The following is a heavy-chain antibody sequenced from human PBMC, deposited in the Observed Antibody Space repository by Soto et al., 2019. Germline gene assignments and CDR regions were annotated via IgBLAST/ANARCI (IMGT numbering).Heavy chain of an antibody. CDR1: GLTFTSFA. Sequence: PGGSLRLSCSASGLTFTSFAMNWVRQAPGKGLEWVPAIGGSGASTYYADSVKGRFTISRDNPTYTLHLQMSGLKVEDTALYYCAKAEIIHSGGIGPDYWGQGTLVTVYS. CDR2: IGGSGAST. D-gene: IGHD3-10*01. V-gene: IGHV3-23*01. CDR3: AKAEIIHSGGIGPDY. J-gene: IGHJ4*02.